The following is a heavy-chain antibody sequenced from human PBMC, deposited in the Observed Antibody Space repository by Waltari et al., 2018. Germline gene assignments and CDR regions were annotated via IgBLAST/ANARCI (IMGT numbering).Heavy chain of an antibody. D-gene: IGHD6-19*01. J-gene: IGHJ1*01. CDR3: ARGPRDKWLGRYSGEYFHH. CDR2: NSLKDVT. CDR1: GASLSDYF. Sequence: QVQLQQWGATLLKPSETLSLTCAVYGASLSDYFWTWIRQSPGKGLEWIGENSLKDVTYYNPSLESRVFVHLDTSTNQFDLRLESVTAADTAIYYCARGPRDKWLGRYSGEYFHHWGPGTLVSVSA. V-gene: IGHV4-34*02.